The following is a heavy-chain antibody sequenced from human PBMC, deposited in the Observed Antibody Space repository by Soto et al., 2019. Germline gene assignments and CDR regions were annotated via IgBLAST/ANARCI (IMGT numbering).Heavy chain of an antibody. Sequence: SETLSLTCTVSGGSISSYYWSWIRQPPGKGLEWIGYIYYSGSTNYNPSLKSRVTISVDTSKNQFSLKLSSVTAADTAVYYCARDRLSDCYYYNMDVWGQGTTVTVSS. CDR1: GGSISSYY. CDR3: ARDRLSDCYYYNMDV. V-gene: IGHV4-59*01. CDR2: IYYSGST. J-gene: IGHJ6*02.